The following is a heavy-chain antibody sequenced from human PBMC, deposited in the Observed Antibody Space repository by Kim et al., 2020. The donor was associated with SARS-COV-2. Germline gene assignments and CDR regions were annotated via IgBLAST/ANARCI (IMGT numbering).Heavy chain of an antibody. J-gene: IGHJ6*02. Sequence: GGSLRLSCAASGFTFSSYGMHWVRQAPGKGLEWVAVISYDGSNKYYADSVKGRFTISRDNSKNTLYLQMNSLRAEDTAVYYCARDGPRITMVRGVIYGMDDWGQGTTVTVSS. CDR1: GFTFSSYG. V-gene: IGHV3-33*05. CDR2: ISYDGSNK. CDR3: ARDGPRITMVRGVIYGMDD. D-gene: IGHD3-10*01.